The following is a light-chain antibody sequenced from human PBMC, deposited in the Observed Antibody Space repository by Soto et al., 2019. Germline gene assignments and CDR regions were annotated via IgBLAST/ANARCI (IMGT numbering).Light chain of an antibody. CDR3: AAWDDSLNGVV. J-gene: IGLJ2*01. CDR2: SNN. CDR1: SSNIGSNT. V-gene: IGLV1-44*01. Sequence: QSVLTQPSSASGTPGQRVTISWSGSSSNIGSNTVTWYQQLPGTAPKLLIYSNNQRPSGVPDRFSGSKSGTSASLAISGLQSEDEADYYCAAWDDSLNGVVFGGGTKLTVL.